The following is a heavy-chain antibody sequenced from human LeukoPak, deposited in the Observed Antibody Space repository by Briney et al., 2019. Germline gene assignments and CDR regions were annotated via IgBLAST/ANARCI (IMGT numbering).Heavy chain of an antibody. Sequence: PGGYLRLSCVASGFTFSDYYMSWIRQAPGEGLEWVASIKQDGSEKYYVDSVKGRFTISRDNAKNSLYLQMNSLRAEDTAVYYCARMVRQVAPDGSGHFNWFDPWGQGTLVTVSS. V-gene: IGHV3-7*01. CDR1: GFTFSDYY. CDR2: IKQDGSEK. CDR3: ARMVRQVAPDGSGHFNWFDP. D-gene: IGHD2-15*01. J-gene: IGHJ5*02.